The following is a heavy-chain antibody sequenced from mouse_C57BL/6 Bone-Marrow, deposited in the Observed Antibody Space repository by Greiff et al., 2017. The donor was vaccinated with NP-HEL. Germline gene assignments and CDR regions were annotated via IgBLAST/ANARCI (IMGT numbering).Heavy chain of an antibody. CDR2: IDPENGDT. D-gene: IGHD2-3*01. CDR1: GFNIKDDY. CDR3: TTSYDGYYAMDY. Sequence: EVQLQQSGAELVRPGASVKLSCTASGFNIKDDYMHWVKQRPEQGLEWIGWIDPENGDTEYASKFQGKATITAATSSNTAYLQLSSLTSEDTAVYYCTTSYDGYYAMDYWGQGTSVTVSS. J-gene: IGHJ4*01. V-gene: IGHV14-4*01.